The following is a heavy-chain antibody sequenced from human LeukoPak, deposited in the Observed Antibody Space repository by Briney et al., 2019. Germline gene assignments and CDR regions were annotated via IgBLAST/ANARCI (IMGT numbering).Heavy chain of an antibody. D-gene: IGHD3-16*02. V-gene: IGHV4-34*01. CDR1: GGSFSGYY. J-gene: IGHJ6*03. Sequence: SETLSLTCAVYGGSFSGYYWSWIRQPPGKGLEWIGEINHSGSTNYNPSLKSRVTISVDTSKNQFSLKLSSVTAADTAVYYCARDRYDYVWGSYRPNTNYYYYMDVWGKGTTVTVSS. CDR3: ARDRYDYVWGSYRPNTNYYYYMDV. CDR2: INHSGST.